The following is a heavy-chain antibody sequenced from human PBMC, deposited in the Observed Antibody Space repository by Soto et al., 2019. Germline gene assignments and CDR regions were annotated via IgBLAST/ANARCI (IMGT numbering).Heavy chain of an antibody. J-gene: IGHJ6*03. Sequence: GGSLRLSCAASGFTFSSYWMYWVRQAPGKGLVCVSRINSDRSTTSYADSVQGRFTISRDNAKNTLYLQMNSLRAEDTAVYYCARDAKRSTRCIGLCYYNYYYMDVWGKGTTVTVSS. CDR1: GFTFSSYW. D-gene: IGHD2-2*01. V-gene: IGHV3-74*01. CDR3: ARDAKRSTRCIGLCYYNYYYMDV. CDR2: INSDRSTT.